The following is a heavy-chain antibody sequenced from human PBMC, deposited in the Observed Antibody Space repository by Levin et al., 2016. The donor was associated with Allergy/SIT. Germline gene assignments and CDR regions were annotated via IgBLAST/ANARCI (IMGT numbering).Heavy chain of an antibody. CDR2: ISYDGSNK. D-gene: IGHD3-9*01. Sequence: WIRQPPGKGLEWVAVISYDGSNKYYADSVKGRFTISRDNSKNTLYLQMNSLRAEDTAVYYCAKGFDYDILTGPIWLLGLDYYGMDVWGQGTTVTVSS. V-gene: IGHV3-30*18. CDR3: AKGFDYDILTGPIWLLGLDYYGMDV. J-gene: IGHJ6*02.